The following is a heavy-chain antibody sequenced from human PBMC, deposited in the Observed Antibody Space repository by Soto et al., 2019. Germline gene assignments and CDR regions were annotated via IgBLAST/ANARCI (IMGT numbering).Heavy chain of an antibody. V-gene: IGHV3-23*01. CDR2: ISGTGRVT. J-gene: IGHJ1*01. CDR3: AKDVHYDIVTGIEYFHH. Sequence: EVQLLESGGGLVQPGGSLKLSCAASEFTFSSYAMSWVRQAPGKGLEWVSGISGTGRVTNYAESVKGRFTISRDNPKNTLYLQMNSLRAEDTAVYYCAKDVHYDIVTGIEYFHHRGQGTLVTVSS. D-gene: IGHD3-9*01. CDR1: EFTFSSYA.